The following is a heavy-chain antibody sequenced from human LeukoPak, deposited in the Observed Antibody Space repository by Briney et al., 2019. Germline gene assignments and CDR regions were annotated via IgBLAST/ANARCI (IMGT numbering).Heavy chain of an antibody. Sequence: GGSLRLSCAASGFTFSSYAMSWVRQAPGKGLEWVSSISGSGGSTYYADSVKGRFTISRDNSMNTLYLQMNSLRAEDTAVYYCAKEERITMIVVGFGNWGQGTLVTVSS. D-gene: IGHD3-22*01. J-gene: IGHJ4*02. CDR2: ISGSGGST. V-gene: IGHV3-23*01. CDR1: GFTFSSYA. CDR3: AKEERITMIVVGFGN.